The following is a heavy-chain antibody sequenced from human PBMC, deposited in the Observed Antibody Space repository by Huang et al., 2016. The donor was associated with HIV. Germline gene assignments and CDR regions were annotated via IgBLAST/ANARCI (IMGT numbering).Heavy chain of an antibody. CDR1: GFIFRNFG. Sequence: QVQLVESGGGVVQPETSLRLSCAASGFIFRNFGMHWVRQAPGKGLEWVAVISYDGRSDRYSDSVKGRFTISRDNDKNTLSLEMNRLRHDDTAVYYCAKESRWFSDFDQWGQGTLVTVSS. D-gene: IGHD2-15*01. CDR2: ISYDGRSD. V-gene: IGHV3-30*18. CDR3: AKESRWFSDFDQ. J-gene: IGHJ5*02.